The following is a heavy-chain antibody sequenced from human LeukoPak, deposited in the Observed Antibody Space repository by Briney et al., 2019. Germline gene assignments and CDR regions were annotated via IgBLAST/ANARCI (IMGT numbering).Heavy chain of an antibody. CDR2: LYTSWNT. V-gene: IGHV4-4*07. Sequence: PSETLSLTCTVSGGSISGYYWSWIRQPAGKGLEWIGRLYTSWNTNYNPSLKSRVTMSLDTSKIQFSLKLNSVTAADTAIYYCARGSLIGNYHYYFDYWGQGTLVTVSS. J-gene: IGHJ4*02. D-gene: IGHD1-7*01. CDR3: ARGSLIGNYHYYFDY. CDR1: GGSISGYY.